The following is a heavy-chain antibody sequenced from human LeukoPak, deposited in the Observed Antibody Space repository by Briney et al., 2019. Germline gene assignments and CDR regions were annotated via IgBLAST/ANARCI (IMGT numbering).Heavy chain of an antibody. J-gene: IGHJ6*02. CDR3: ARALPLMDV. V-gene: IGHV4-59*01. CDR1: GGSISSYY. CDR2: IYYSGST. Sequence: SETLSLTCTVSGGSISSYYWSWIRRPPGKGLEWIGYIYYSGSTNYNPSLKSRVTISVDTSKNQFSLKLSSVTAADTAVYYCARALPLMDVWGQGTTVTVSS.